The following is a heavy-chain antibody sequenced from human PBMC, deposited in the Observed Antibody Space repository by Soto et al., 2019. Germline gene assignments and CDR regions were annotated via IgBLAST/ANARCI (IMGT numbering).Heavy chain of an antibody. Sequence: QSGGSLRLSCAASRFTFSSFWFHWVRQAPGKGLVWVSYISSSSSTIYYADSVKGRFTISRDNAKNSLYLQMNSLRDEDTAVYYCARVKVEPGADYYYYGMDVWGQGTTVTVSS. V-gene: IGHV3-48*02. CDR3: ARVKVEPGADYYYYGMDV. J-gene: IGHJ6*02. CDR2: ISSSSSTI. D-gene: IGHD1-1*01. CDR1: RFTFSSFW.